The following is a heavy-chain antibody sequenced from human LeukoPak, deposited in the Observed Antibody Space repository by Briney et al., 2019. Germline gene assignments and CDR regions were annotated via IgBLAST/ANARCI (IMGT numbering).Heavy chain of an antibody. Sequence: SETLSLTCTVSGGSIGSYYWSWIRQPPGKGLEWIGYIYYSGSTNYNPSLKSRVTISVDTSKNQFSLKLSSVTAADTAVYYCARVGYYYDSSGYYPGHAFDIWGQGTMVTVSS. J-gene: IGHJ3*02. CDR3: ARVGYYYDSSGYYPGHAFDI. V-gene: IGHV4-59*01. D-gene: IGHD3-22*01. CDR2: IYYSGST. CDR1: GGSIGSYY.